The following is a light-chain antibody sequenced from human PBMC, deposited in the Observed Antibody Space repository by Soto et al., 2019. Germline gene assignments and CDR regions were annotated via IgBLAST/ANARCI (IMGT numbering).Light chain of an antibody. Sequence: IMITQSPATLSVSPGEGATLSCIASQSVSSNLAWYQHQPGQAPRLLIYGASTRATGFPARFSGSGSGTEFTLTISSLQSEDFAVYYCQQYNNWPLTFGGGTKVEIK. J-gene: IGKJ4*01. CDR1: QSVSSN. CDR3: QQYNNWPLT. CDR2: GAS. V-gene: IGKV3-15*01.